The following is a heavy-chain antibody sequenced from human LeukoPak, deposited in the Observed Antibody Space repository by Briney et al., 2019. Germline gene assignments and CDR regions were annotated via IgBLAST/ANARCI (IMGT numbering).Heavy chain of an antibody. J-gene: IGHJ4*02. CDR3: ARDRGVPRPYYFDQ. CDR2: VHYNGST. D-gene: IGHD3-10*01. Sequence: SETLSLTCTVSGGSVRSSSYYWACIRQPPGKGLEWIGSVHYNGSTCYNPSLGGRVIMSIDTSKNQFSLKLTSVTAADTAMYYCARDRGVPRPYYFDQWGQGTLVTVSS. V-gene: IGHV4-39*07. CDR1: GGSVRSSSYY.